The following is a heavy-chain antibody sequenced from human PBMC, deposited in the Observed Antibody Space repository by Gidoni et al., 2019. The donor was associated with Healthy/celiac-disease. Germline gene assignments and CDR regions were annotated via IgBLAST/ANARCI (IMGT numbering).Heavy chain of an antibody. CDR2: INHSGST. CDR3: ARVRGYSYALDY. D-gene: IGHD5-18*01. J-gene: IGHJ4*02. CDR1: GGASSGYY. Sequence: QVQLQLWGAGLLQPSETLSLTGAVYGGASSGYYWSWTRQPPGKGLEWIGEINHSGSTNYNPSLKSRVTISVDTSKNQFSLKLSSVTAADTAVYYCARVRGYSYALDYWGQGTLVTVSS. V-gene: IGHV4-34*01.